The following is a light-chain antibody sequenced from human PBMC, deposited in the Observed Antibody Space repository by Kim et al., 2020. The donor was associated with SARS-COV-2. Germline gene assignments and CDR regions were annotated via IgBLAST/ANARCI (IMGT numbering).Light chain of an antibody. J-gene: IGLJ1*01. CDR2: LNSDGSH. CDR3: QTWGTGTSYV. CDR1: SGHSSYA. Sequence: QLVLTQSPSASASLGASVKLTCTLSSGHSSYAIAWHQQQPEKGPRYLMNLNSDGSHNKGDGIPDRFSGSSSGAERYLTISSLQSEDEGDYYCQTWGTGTSYVFGTGTKVTVL. V-gene: IGLV4-69*01.